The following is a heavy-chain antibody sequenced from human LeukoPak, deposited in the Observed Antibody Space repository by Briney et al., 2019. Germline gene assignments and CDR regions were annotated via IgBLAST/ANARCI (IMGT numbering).Heavy chain of an antibody. CDR1: GGSIRSYY. D-gene: IGHD3-10*01. Sequence: SETLSLTCTVSGGSIRSYYWSWIRQPAGKGLEWIGHIYTSGSTDYNPSLKSRVTMSVDTSKNQFSLKLSSVTAADTAVYYCARAQYYYDYFDYWGQGILVTVSS. CDR2: IYTSGST. CDR3: ARAQYYYDYFDY. J-gene: IGHJ4*02. V-gene: IGHV4-4*07.